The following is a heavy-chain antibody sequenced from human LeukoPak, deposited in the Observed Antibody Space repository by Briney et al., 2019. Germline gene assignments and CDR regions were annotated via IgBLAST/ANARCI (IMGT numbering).Heavy chain of an antibody. V-gene: IGHV4-59*10. CDR2: IYTSGST. J-gene: IGHJ3*02. Sequence: SETLSLTCAVYGGSFSGYYWSWIRQRAGKGLEWIGRIYTSGSTNYNPSLKSRVTMSVDTSKNQFSLKLSSVTAADTAVYYCARSIRQSYYYDSSGYYRDAFDIWGQGTMVTVSS. D-gene: IGHD3-22*01. CDR3: ARSIRQSYYYDSSGYYRDAFDI. CDR1: GGSFSGYY.